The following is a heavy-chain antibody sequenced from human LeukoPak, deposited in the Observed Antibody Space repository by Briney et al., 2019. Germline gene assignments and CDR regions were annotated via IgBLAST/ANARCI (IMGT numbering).Heavy chain of an antibody. CDR1: GGSISSYY. CDR3: ARSGYDYVDWYFDL. CDR2: IYYSGST. D-gene: IGHD5-12*01. Sequence: SETLSLTCTVSGGSISSYYWSWIRQPPGKGLEWIGYIYYSGSTNYNPSLKSRVTISVDTSKNQFSLKLSSVTAADTAVYYCARSGYDYVDWYFDLWGRGTLVTVSS. J-gene: IGHJ2*01. V-gene: IGHV4-59*01.